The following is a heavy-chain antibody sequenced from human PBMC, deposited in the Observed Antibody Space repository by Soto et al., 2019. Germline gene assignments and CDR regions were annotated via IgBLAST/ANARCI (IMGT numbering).Heavy chain of an antibody. D-gene: IGHD1-7*01. CDR3: ARGGTGTIGVVYFEY. CDR1: GFPFSSYA. Sequence: QVQLVESGGGVVQPGRSLRLYCAASGFPFSSYAMQWVRQAPGKGLEWVAVISYDGSNNYYADSVKGRFTISRDNSKNTLYLQLNSVRAEDTAVYYCARGGTGTIGVVYFEYCGQGTLVTVSS. J-gene: IGHJ4*02. CDR2: ISYDGSNN. V-gene: IGHV3-30-3*01.